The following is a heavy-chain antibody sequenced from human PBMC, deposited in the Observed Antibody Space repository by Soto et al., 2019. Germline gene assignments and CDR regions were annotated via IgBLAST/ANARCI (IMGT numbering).Heavy chain of an antibody. J-gene: IGHJ4*02. CDR3: ARVGMTAQFDY. CDR2: IYYSGST. D-gene: IGHD2-21*02. Sequence: PSETLSLTCTVSGGSISSYYWSWIRQPPGKGLEWIGYIYYSGSTNYNPSLKSRVTISVDTSKNQFSLKLSSVIAADTAVYYCARVGMTAQFDYWGQGTLVTVSS. V-gene: IGHV4-59*01. CDR1: GGSISSYY.